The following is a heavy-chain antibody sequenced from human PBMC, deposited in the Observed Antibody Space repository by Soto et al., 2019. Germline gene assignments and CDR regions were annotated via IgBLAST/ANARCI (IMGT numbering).Heavy chain of an antibody. J-gene: IGHJ6*02. Sequence: SETLSLTCVVYGGSFSGYYWSWIRQPPGKGLEWIGEINHSGSTNYNPSLKSRVTISVDTSKNQFSLKLSSVTAADTAVYYCAREVLGSSSSDQYYYYYYGMDVWGQGTTVTVSS. V-gene: IGHV4-34*01. D-gene: IGHD6-6*01. CDR3: AREVLGSSSSDQYYYYYYGMDV. CDR1: GGSFSGYY. CDR2: INHSGST.